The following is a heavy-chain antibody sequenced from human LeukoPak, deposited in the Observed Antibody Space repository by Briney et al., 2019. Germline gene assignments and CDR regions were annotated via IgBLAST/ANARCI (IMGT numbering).Heavy chain of an antibody. J-gene: IGHJ4*02. D-gene: IGHD3-22*01. CDR1: GYTFTGYY. V-gene: IGHV1-2*02. CDR2: INPNSGGT. CDR3: ARDRAREAVVTYYFDY. Sequence: ASVKVCCKASGYTFTGYYMHRVRQAPGQGLEWMGWINPNSGGTNYAQKFQGRVTMTRDTSISTAYMELSRLRSDDTAVYYCARDRAREAVVTYYFDYWGQGTLVTVSS.